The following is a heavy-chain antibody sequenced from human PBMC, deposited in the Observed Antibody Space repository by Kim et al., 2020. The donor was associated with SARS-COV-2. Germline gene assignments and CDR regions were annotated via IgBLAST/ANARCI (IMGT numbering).Heavy chain of an antibody. CDR2: IYYSGST. CDR1: GGSISSGGYY. J-gene: IGHJ6*02. Sequence: SETLSLTCTVSGGSISSGGYYWSWIRQHPGKGLEWIGYIYYSGSTYYNPSLKSRVTISVDTSKNQFSLKLSSVTAADTAVYYCARENYYDSSGYYGGADARYYYGMDVWGQGTTVTVSS. CDR3: ARENYYDSSGYYGGADARYYYGMDV. V-gene: IGHV4-31*03. D-gene: IGHD3-22*01.